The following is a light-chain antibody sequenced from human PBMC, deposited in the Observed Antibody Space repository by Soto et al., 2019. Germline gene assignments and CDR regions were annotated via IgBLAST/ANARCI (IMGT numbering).Light chain of an antibody. Sequence: DIQMTQSPSTLSASVGDRVSITCRASQSISRQLAWYQQKPGKAPNLLIYQASNLETGVPSRFTGSGSGTEFTLTISSLQPVDLATYYCLQYQSYRTFGQGTKVEVK. CDR3: LQYQSYRT. J-gene: IGKJ1*01. CDR1: QSISRQ. CDR2: QAS. V-gene: IGKV1-5*03.